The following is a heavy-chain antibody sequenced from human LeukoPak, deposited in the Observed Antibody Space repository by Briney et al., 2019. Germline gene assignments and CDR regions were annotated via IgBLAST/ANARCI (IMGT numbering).Heavy chain of an antibody. V-gene: IGHV4-59*01. D-gene: IGHD1-26*01. CDR2: IYYSGST. CDR3: ARDGPVGAGDY. Sequence: PETLSLTCTVSGGSISSYCWSWIRQPPGKGLEWIGYIYYSGSTNYNPSLKSRVTISVDTSKNQFSLKLSSVTAADTAVYYCARDGPVGAGDYWGQGTLVTVS. J-gene: IGHJ4*02. CDR1: GGSISSYC.